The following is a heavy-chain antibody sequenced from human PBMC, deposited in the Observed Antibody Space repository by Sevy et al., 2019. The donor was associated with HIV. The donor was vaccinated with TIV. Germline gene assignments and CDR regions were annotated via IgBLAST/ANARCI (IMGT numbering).Heavy chain of an antibody. V-gene: IGHV3-23*01. D-gene: IGHD2-8*01. Sequence: GGSLRLSCAASGFTISNHSMSWVRQPPGKGLEWVSTLSFGCGEINYADSVKGRFTISRDNSKSSVYLQMNNLRPEDTAVYYCAREGCTKPHDYWGQGTLVTVSS. J-gene: IGHJ4*02. CDR2: LSFGCGEI. CDR3: AREGCTKPHDY. CDR1: GFTISNHS.